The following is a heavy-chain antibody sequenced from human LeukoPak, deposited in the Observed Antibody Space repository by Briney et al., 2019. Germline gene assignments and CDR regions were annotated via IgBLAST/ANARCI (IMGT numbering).Heavy chain of an antibody. D-gene: IGHD3-10*01. CDR1: GYSFTGYY. J-gene: IGHJ4*02. V-gene: IGHV1-2*02. CDR2: INPKNGGT. CDR3: ARDMIQGVMGY. Sequence: ASVKVSCKASGYSFTGYYIQWVRQAPGQGLEWMGWINPKNGGTNYAQNFQGGVTMTSDTSISTVYMELTTLRSDDTAVFYCARDMIQGVMGYWGQGTLVTVSS.